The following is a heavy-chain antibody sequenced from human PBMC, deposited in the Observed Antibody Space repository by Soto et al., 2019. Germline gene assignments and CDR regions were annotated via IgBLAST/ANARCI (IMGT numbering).Heavy chain of an antibody. CDR3: ATDSSSPGGFY. CDR1: GFTVSSNY. Sequence: GGSLRLSCAASGFTVSSNYMSWVRQAPGKGLEWVSVIYSGGSTYYADSVKGRFTISRDNSKNTLYLQMNSLRAEDTAVYYCATDSSSPGGFYWGQGTLVTVSS. D-gene: IGHD6-6*01. V-gene: IGHV3-53*01. CDR2: IYSGGST. J-gene: IGHJ4*02.